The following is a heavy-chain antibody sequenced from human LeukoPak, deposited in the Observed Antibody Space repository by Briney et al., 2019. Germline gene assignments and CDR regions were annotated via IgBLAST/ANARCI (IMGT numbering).Heavy chain of an antibody. CDR1: GYTFTTTY. J-gene: IGHJ4*02. D-gene: IGHD1-26*01. CDR2: VSAYNGKT. V-gene: IGHV1-18*01. CDR3: ARGGTYYPCIDY. Sequence: ASVTVSFKTSGYTFTTTYINWVRQAPGQGLEWMGWVSAYNGKTSYAQKFQGRVTMTIDSSTTTAYMDLTSLTSDDTAVYYCARGGTYYPCIDYWGQGTLVTVSS.